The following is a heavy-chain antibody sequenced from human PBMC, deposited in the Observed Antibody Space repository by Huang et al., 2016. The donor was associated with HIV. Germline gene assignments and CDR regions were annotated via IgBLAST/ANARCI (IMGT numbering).Heavy chain of an antibody. V-gene: IGHV1-69*13. CDR1: AGALTSHS. D-gene: IGHD6-19*01. CDR2: FVPLFGTP. Sequence: QVHLVQSGAEVREPGSSVEVSCTSSAGALTSHSIPWVRQAPGHGLERVGTFVPLFGTPNYAQEFLGRRSFRADESTGAVYMKLALHESEDTAIYFCARVRRHSGNSGLIDFWGQGTLVTVTS. CDR3: ARVRRHSGNSGLIDF. J-gene: IGHJ4*02.